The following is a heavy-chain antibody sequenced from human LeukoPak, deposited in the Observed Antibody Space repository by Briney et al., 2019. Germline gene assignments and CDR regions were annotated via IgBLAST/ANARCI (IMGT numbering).Heavy chain of an antibody. CDR2: IYTGGST. CDR3: ARGTFSPQGSYYGH. J-gene: IGHJ4*02. Sequence: PGGSLRLSCAASGFTVSSNYMSWVRQAPGKGLEWVSAIYTGGSTYYAGSVKGRFTISRDNSKNMLYLQMNSLRAEDTAVYYCARGTFSPQGSYYGHWGQGTRVTVSS. D-gene: IGHD3-10*01. V-gene: IGHV3-66*01. CDR1: GFTVSSNY.